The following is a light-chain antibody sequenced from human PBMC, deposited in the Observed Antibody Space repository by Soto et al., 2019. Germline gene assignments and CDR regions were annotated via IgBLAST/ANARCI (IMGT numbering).Light chain of an antibody. CDR2: GAS. Sequence: EIVMTQSPATLSVSPGERATLSCRASQSVSSNLVWYQQKPGQAPRLLIYGASIGATGIPARFSGSGSGTEFTLTISSLQSEDFAVYYCQQYNNWTLTFGGGTKVEIK. J-gene: IGKJ4*01. CDR3: QQYNNWTLT. CDR1: QSVSSN. V-gene: IGKV3-15*01.